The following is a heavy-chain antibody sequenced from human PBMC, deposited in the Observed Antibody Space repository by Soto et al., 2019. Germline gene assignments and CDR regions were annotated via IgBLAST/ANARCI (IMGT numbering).Heavy chain of an antibody. Sequence: PGGSLRLSCAASGFTVSSQYMNWVRQAPGKGLEWVSIIYSGGSTYYADSVKGRFTISRDKSKNTLYLQMNSLRVEDTAVYYCARDRYSGYDFGYWGQGTLVTVSS. CDR2: IYSGGST. CDR3: ARDRYSGYDFGY. V-gene: IGHV3-66*01. D-gene: IGHD5-12*01. CDR1: GFTVSSQY. J-gene: IGHJ4*02.